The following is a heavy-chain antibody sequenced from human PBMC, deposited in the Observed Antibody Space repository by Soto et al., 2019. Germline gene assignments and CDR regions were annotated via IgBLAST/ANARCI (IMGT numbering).Heavy chain of an antibody. D-gene: IGHD2-15*01. Sequence: EVQLLESGGGLVQPGGSLRLSCAASGFTFSSYAMSWVRQAPGKGLEWVSAISGSGGNTYYADSVKGRFTISRDNSKNTLYLQMNSLRAEDTAVYYCAKRYCSGGSCYSYFDYWGQGTLVTVSS. J-gene: IGHJ4*02. CDR1: GFTFSSYA. CDR3: AKRYCSGGSCYSYFDY. CDR2: ISGSGGNT. V-gene: IGHV3-23*01.